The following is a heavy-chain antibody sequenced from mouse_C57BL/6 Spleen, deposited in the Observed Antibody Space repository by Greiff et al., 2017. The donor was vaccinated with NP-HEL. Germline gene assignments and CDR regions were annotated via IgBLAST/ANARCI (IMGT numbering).Heavy chain of an antibody. CDR1: GFTIKNTY. CDR2: IDPANGNT. Sequence: EVQLQQSVAELVRPGASVKLSCTASGFTIKNTYMHWVKQRPEQGLEWIGRIDPANGNTKYAPKFQGKATITADTSSNTAYLQLSSLTSEDTAIYYYDRLNTEPYAMDYWGQGTSVTVSS. CDR3: DRLNTEPYAMDY. V-gene: IGHV14-3*01. J-gene: IGHJ4*01.